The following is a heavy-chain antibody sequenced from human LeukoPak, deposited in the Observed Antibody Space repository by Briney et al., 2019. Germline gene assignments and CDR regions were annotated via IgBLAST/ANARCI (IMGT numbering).Heavy chain of an antibody. CDR1: GGSISSGSYY. CDR3: ARDPAPYYYGSGSISYFDY. CDR2: IYTSGST. V-gene: IGHV4-61*02. J-gene: IGHJ4*02. Sequence: NSSETLSLTCTVSGGSISSGSYYWSWIRQPAGKGLVWIGRIYTSGSTNYNPSLKSRVTISVDTSKNQFSLKLSSVTAADTAVYYCARDPAPYYYGSGSISYFDYWGQGTLVTVSS. D-gene: IGHD3-10*01.